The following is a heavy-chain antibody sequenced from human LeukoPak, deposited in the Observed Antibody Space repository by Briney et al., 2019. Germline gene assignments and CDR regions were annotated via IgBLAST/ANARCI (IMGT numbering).Heavy chain of an antibody. D-gene: IGHD3-3*01. CDR3: AQQYYDFWSGLNWFDP. J-gene: IGHJ5*02. Sequence: SETLSLTCTVSGASISSYYWSWIRQPPGKGLEWIGYIFYSGSTNYNPSLKSRVTISVDTSKNQFSLKLSSVTAADTAVYYCAQQYYDFWSGLNWFDPWGQGTLVTVSS. V-gene: IGHV4-59*01. CDR2: IFYSGST. CDR1: GASISSYY.